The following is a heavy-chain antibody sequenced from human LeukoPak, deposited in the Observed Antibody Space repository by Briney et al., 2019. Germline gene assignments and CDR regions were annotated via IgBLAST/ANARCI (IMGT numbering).Heavy chain of an antibody. J-gene: IGHJ3*02. Sequence: GGSLRLSCAASGFTFSSYSMNGARQAPGKGLGWLSSISRSSSYIYYADSVKGRFTISRDNAKNSLYLQMNSLRAEDTAVYYCASDDYGGNSNDAFDIWGQGTMVTVSS. CDR1: GFTFSSYS. V-gene: IGHV3-21*01. D-gene: IGHD4-23*01. CDR3: ASDDYGGNSNDAFDI. CDR2: ISRSSSYI.